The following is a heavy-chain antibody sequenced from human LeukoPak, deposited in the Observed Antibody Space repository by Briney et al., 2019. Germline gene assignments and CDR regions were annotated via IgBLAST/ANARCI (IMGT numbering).Heavy chain of an antibody. CDR1: GYTFTGYY. Sequence: GASVKVSCTASGYTFTGYYMHWVRQAPGQGLEWMGWINPNSGGTNYAQKFQGRVTMTRDTSISTAYMELSRLRSDDTAVYYCARDLSRQMAAAGTFWGQGTLVTVSS. CDR2: INPNSGGT. J-gene: IGHJ4*02. V-gene: IGHV1-2*02. D-gene: IGHD6-13*01. CDR3: ARDLSRQMAAAGTF.